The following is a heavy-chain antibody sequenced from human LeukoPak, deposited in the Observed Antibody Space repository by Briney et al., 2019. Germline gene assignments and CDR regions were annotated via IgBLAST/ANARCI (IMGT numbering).Heavy chain of an antibody. CDR1: GGSISSGGYY. D-gene: IGHD4-23*01. Sequence: SQTLSLTCTVSGGSISSGGYYWSWIRQHPGKGLEWIGYIYYSGSTYYNPSLKSRVTISVDTSKNQFSLKLSSVTAADTAVYYCARVPYGGNSGVIGYWGQGTLVTVSS. CDR2: IYYSGST. V-gene: IGHV4-31*03. J-gene: IGHJ4*02. CDR3: ARVPYGGNSGVIGY.